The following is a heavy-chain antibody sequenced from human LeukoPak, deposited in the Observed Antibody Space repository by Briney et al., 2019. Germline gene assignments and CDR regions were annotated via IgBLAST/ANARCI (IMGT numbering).Heavy chain of an antibody. D-gene: IGHD3-10*01. Sequence: GASVKVSCKASGYTFTSYGISWVRQAPGQGLEWMGWISAYNGNTNYAQKLQGRATMTTDTSTSTAYMELRSLRSDDTAVYYCARMARIWFGESWYNWFDPWGQGTLVTVSS. J-gene: IGHJ5*02. CDR3: ARMARIWFGESWYNWFDP. CDR1: GYTFTSYG. CDR2: ISAYNGNT. V-gene: IGHV1-18*01.